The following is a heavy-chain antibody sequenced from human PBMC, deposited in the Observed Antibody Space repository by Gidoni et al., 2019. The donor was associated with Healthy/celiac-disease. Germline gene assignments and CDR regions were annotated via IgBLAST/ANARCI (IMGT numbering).Heavy chain of an antibody. CDR1: GFTFDDYA. CDR3: AKASGSGSYPFDY. CDR2: ISWNSGSI. V-gene: IGHV3-9*01. Sequence: EVQLVESGGGLLQPGRSLRLSCAASGFTFDDYAMHWVRQAPGKGLEWVSGISWNSGSIGYADSVKGRFTISRDNAKNSLYLQMNSLRAEDTALYYCAKASGSGSYPFDYWGQGTLVTVSS. D-gene: IGHD1-26*01. J-gene: IGHJ4*02.